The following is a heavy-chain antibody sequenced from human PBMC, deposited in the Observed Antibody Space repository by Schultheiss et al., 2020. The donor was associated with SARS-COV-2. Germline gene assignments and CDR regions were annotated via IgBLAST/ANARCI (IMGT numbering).Heavy chain of an antibody. Sequence: SCAASGFTFSSYAMSWVRQAPGKGLVWVSRINSDGSSTSYADSVKGRFTVSRDNSKDTLYLQLSSLRPDDTAVYYCAREKAADDYGMDVWGQGATVTVSS. D-gene: IGHD6-13*01. CDR1: GFTFSSYA. CDR3: AREKAADDYGMDV. J-gene: IGHJ6*02. V-gene: IGHV3-74*01. CDR2: INSDGSST.